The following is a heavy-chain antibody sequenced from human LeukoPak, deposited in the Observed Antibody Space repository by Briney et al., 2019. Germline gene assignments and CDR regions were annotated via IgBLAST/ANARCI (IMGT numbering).Heavy chain of an antibody. CDR3: ARAVGWDHGSGTYYRGGVVIDY. Sequence: ASVKVSCKASGGTFSSYAISWVRQAPGQGLEWMGRIIPILGIANYAQKFQGRVTITADKSTSTAYMELSSLRAEDTAVYYCARAVGWDHGSGTYYRGGVVIDYWGQGTLVTVSS. J-gene: IGHJ4*02. D-gene: IGHD3-10*01. V-gene: IGHV1-69*04. CDR2: IIPILGIA. CDR1: GGTFSSYA.